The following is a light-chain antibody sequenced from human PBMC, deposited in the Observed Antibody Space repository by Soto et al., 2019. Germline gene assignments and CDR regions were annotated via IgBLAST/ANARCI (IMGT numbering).Light chain of an antibody. Sequence: EIVMTQSPAILSLSPGETATLSCRASQRVTTKLAWYQQRPGQTPRLLIYNASTRATAVAARFSGGGSVTEFSLTISSLQSYDLGVYYCHQYNPWPPRFTFGTWTKVDIK. J-gene: IGKJ3*01. CDR2: NAS. V-gene: IGKV3-15*01. CDR3: HQYNPWPPRFT. CDR1: QRVTTK.